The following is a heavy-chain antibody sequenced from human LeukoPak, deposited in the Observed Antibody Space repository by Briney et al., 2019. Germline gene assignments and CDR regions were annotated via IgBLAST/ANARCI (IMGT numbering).Heavy chain of an antibody. V-gene: IGHV3-21*04. D-gene: IGHD1-1*01. CDR3: AKNQNWNDYFDC. J-gene: IGHJ4*02. CDR1: GFTFSSYS. Sequence: PGGSLRLSCAASGFTFSSYSMNWVRQAPGKGLEWVSSISSSSSYIYYADSVKGRFTISRDNSKNTLYLQMNSLRAEDTAVYYCAKNQNWNDYFDCWGQGTLVTVSS. CDR2: ISSSSSYI.